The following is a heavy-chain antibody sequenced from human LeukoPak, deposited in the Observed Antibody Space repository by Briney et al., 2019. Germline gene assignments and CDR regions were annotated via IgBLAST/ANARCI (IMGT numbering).Heavy chain of an antibody. J-gene: IGHJ5*02. V-gene: IGHV3-53*01. CDR3: ARGRRGFDP. CDR1: GFTVSSND. CDR2: IYSGGST. Sequence: GGSLRLSCEASGFTVSSNDMSWVRQAPGKGLEWVSVIYSGGSTDYTDSVMGRFTISRDNSKNTLYLQMNSLRAEGTAVYFCARGRRGFDPWGQGTLVTVSS.